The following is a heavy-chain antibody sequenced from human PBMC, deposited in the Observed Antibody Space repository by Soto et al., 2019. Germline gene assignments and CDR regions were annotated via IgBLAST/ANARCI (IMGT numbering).Heavy chain of an antibody. CDR1: GGSISSYY. Sequence: SETLSLTCTVSGGSISSYYWSWIRQPPGKGLEWIGYIHYSGSTNYNPSLKSRVTISLGTSKNQFSLKLSSVTAADTAVYYCARVLGYSYGYPFDYWGQGTLVTVSS. CDR3: ARVLGYSYGYPFDY. V-gene: IGHV4-59*01. CDR2: IHYSGST. D-gene: IGHD5-18*01. J-gene: IGHJ4*02.